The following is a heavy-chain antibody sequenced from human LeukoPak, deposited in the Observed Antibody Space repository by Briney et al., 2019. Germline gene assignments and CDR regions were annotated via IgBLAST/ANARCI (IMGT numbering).Heavy chain of an antibody. Sequence: GGSPRLSCAASGFTFSSYWMSWVRQAPGKGLEWVANIKQDGSEKYYVDSVKGRFTISRDNAKNSLYLQMNSLRAEDTAVYYCARAYGSGATWYYYNYYYMDVWGKGTTVTISS. D-gene: IGHD3-10*01. CDR1: GFTFSSYW. V-gene: IGHV3-7*01. CDR2: IKQDGSEK. J-gene: IGHJ6*03. CDR3: ARAYGSGATWYYYNYYYMDV.